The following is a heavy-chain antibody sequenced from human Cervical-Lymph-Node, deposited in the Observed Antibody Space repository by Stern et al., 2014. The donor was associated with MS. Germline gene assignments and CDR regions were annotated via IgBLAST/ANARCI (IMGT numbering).Heavy chain of an antibody. V-gene: IGHV1-8*01. J-gene: IGHJ4*02. Sequence: DQLVESGAEVKKPGASVKVSCKASGYIFNSYDINWVRQASGQGLEWMGWMNPNSGKTGYSQSFQGRVTMTWNTSVTTFYMDLSSLTPEDTAVYFCARGAYCGGDCYYSDYWGQGTLVTVSS. CDR1: GYIFNSYD. CDR3: ARGAYCGGDCYYSDY. CDR2: MNPNSGKT. D-gene: IGHD2-21*02.